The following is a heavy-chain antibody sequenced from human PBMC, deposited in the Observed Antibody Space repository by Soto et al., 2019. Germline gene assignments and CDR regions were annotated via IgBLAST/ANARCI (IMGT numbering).Heavy chain of an antibody. CDR2: VTPYKADT. D-gene: IGHD2-8*01. CDR1: GYTLTNYS. J-gene: IGHJ3*02. Sequence: QAQLVQSGAEVKKSGASVRVSCKASGYTLTNYSVTWVRQAPGQGLEWLGRVTPYKADTNSAQNLQGRVTMATDTSTNTADLELRSLRSDDTAVYFFATDGPSNGGNLYAIDICGQGTIVTVSA. V-gene: IGHV1-18*04. CDR3: ATDGPSNGGNLYAIDI.